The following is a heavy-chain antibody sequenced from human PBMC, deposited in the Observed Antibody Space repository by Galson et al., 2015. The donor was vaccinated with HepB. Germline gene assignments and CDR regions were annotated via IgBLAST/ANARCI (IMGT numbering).Heavy chain of an antibody. J-gene: IGHJ1*01. CDR3: AREGGDYSGFQH. CDR1: GGSISSSSYY. CDR2: IYYSGST. V-gene: IGHV4-39*07. Sequence: ETLSLTCTVSGGSISSSSYYWGWIRQPPGKGLEWIGSIYYSGSTYYNPSLKSRVTISVDTSKNQFSLKLSSVTAADTAVYYCAREGGDYSGFQHWGQGTLVTVSS. D-gene: IGHD4-17*01.